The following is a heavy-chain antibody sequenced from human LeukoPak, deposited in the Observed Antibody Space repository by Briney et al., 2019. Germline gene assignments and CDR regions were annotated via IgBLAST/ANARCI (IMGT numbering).Heavy chain of an antibody. CDR3: ARRKGPSYAIDY. V-gene: IGHV4-39*01. CDR1: GGSISSSSYY. D-gene: IGHD2-2*01. Sequence: SETLSLTCTVSGGSISSSSYYWGWIRQPPGKGLEWIGSIYYSGSTYYNPSLKSRVTISVDTSKNQLSLKLSSVTAADTAVYYCARRKGPSYAIDYWGQGTLVTVSS. CDR2: IYYSGST. J-gene: IGHJ4*02.